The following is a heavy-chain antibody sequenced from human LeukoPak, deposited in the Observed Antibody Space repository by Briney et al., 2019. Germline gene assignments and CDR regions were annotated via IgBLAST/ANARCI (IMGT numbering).Heavy chain of an antibody. V-gene: IGHV1-69*13. CDR1: GGTFSSYA. CDR3: GGAGGGPITMVRGVVYYYGMDV. J-gene: IGHJ6*04. D-gene: IGHD3-10*01. Sequence: GASVKVSCKASGGTFSSYAISWVRQAPGQGLEWMGGIIPIFGTANYAQKFQGRVTITADESTSTAYMELSSLRSEDTAVYYCGGAGGGPITMVRGVVYYYGMDVWGKGTTVTVSS. CDR2: IIPIFGTA.